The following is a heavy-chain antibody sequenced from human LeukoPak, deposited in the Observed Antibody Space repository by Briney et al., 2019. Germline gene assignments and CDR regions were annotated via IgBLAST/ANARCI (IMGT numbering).Heavy chain of an antibody. J-gene: IGHJ4*02. CDR1: GGSISSYY. D-gene: IGHD3-10*01. V-gene: IGHV4-4*07. Sequence: PSETLSLTCTVSGGSISSYYWSWIRQPAGKGLEWIGRIYTSGSTNYNPSLKSRVTMSVDTSKNQFSLKLSSVTAADTAVYYCAREVSWFGESYFDYWGQGTLVTVCS. CDR2: IYTSGST. CDR3: AREVSWFGESYFDY.